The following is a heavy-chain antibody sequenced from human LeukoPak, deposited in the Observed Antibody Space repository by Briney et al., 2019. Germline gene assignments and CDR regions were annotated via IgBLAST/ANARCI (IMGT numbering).Heavy chain of an antibody. J-gene: IGHJ4*02. CDR1: GFTFSKYW. V-gene: IGHV3-74*01. CDR3: ATKQWLAPPPDS. CDR2: INTDGTVT. Sequence: GGSLRLSCAASGFTFSKYWMLWVRQAPGKGLESVSRINTDGTVTTYADSVKGRFTVSRGDADNTMFLQMNSVRDEDTAVYYCATKQWLAPPPDSWGQGTPVTVSS. D-gene: IGHD6-19*01.